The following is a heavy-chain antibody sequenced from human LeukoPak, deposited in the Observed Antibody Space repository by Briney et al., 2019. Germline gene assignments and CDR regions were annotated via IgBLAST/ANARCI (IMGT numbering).Heavy chain of an antibody. D-gene: IGHD3-22*01. J-gene: IGHJ4*02. Sequence: GGSLRLSCAASGFTFSSYNMNWVRQAPGKGLEWVSSITSSSSYIYYADSVKGRFTISRDNAKNSLYLQMNSLRAEDTAVYYCAKGNYYDSSGYSYYFDYWGQGTLVTVSS. CDR1: GFTFSSYN. CDR3: AKGNYYDSSGYSYYFDY. CDR2: ITSSSSYI. V-gene: IGHV3-21*04.